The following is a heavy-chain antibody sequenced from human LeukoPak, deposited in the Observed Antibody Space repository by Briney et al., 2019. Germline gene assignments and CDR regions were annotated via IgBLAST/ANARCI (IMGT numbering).Heavy chain of an antibody. J-gene: IGHJ6*03. Sequence: ASVKVSCKASGYTFTSYYMHWVRQAPGQGLEWMGIINPSGGSTSYAQKFQGRVTMTRDTSTSTAYMELSSLRSEDTAVYYCARGQLDYCGGDCYPPYYYYYYMDVWGKGTTVTISS. CDR2: INPSGGST. CDR1: GYTFTSYY. CDR3: ARGQLDYCGGDCYPPYYYYYYMDV. D-gene: IGHD2-21*02. V-gene: IGHV1-46*01.